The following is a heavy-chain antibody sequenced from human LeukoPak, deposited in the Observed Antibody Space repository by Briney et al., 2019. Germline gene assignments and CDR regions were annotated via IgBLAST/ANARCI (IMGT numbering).Heavy chain of an antibody. CDR1: GFTFSNYE. V-gene: IGHV3-48*03. Sequence: QTGGSLRLSCAASGFTFSNYEMNWVRQAPGKGLEWVAYISESGSLIYYADPVMGRFTISRDNSKNSLFLQMSSLRAEDTAVYYCARDSGSGTTGNEFDYWGQGTLVSVSS. CDR3: ARDSGSGTTGNEFDY. CDR2: ISESGSLI. D-gene: IGHD1-1*01. J-gene: IGHJ4*02.